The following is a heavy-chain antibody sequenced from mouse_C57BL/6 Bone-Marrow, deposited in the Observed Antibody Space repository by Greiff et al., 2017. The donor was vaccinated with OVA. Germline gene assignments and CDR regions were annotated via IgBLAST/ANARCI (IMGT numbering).Heavy chain of an antibody. CDR2: ISNGGGST. CDR3: ARGPFLAY. CDR1: GFTFSDYY. Sequence: EVQLQESGGGLVQPGGSLKLSCAASGFTFSDYYMYWVRQTPEKRLEWVAYISNGGGSTYYPDTVKGRFTISRDNAKNTLYLQMSRLKSEDTAMYYCARGPFLAYWGQGTLVTVSA. J-gene: IGHJ3*01. V-gene: IGHV5-12*01.